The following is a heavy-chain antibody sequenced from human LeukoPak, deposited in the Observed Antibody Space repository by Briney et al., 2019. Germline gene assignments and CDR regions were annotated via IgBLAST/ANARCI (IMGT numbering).Heavy chain of an antibody. J-gene: IGHJ6*03. CDR3: ARISKRVITTKDYYYMDV. Sequence: SETLSLTCTVYGGSFSGYYWSWIRQPPGKGLEWIGEINHSGSTNYNPSLKSRVTISVDTSKNQFSLKLSSVTAADTAVYYCARISKRVITTKDYYYMDVWGKGTTVTVSS. D-gene: IGHD3-16*01. CDR1: GGSFSGYY. CDR2: INHSGST. V-gene: IGHV4-34*01.